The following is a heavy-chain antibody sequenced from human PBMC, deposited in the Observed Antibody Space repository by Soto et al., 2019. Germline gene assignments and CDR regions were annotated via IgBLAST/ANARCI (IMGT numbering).Heavy chain of an antibody. CDR2: IYYSGST. J-gene: IGHJ6*03. V-gene: IGHV4-59*01. CDR1: GGTISNYY. Sequence: SQTHRLSYTVSGGTISNYYWSWILQPPGKGLEWIGYIYYSGSTNYNPSLKSRVTISVDTSKHQFSLKLSSVTAADTAGYYCADLGADMAVWGNGTTVPVS. CDR3: ADLGADMAV. D-gene: IGHD3-3*01.